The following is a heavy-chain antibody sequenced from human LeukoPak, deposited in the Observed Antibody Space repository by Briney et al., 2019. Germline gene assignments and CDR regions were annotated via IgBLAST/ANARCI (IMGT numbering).Heavy chain of an antibody. D-gene: IGHD3-22*01. CDR2: IYYSRST. V-gene: IGHV4-39*01. CDR3: ARLVDYYDSSGYFDY. CDR1: GGSINSYSYY. Sequence: SETLSLTCTVSGGSINSYSYYWGWIRQPPGRGLEWIGSIYYSRSTYYNPSLKSRVTISVDTSRNQFSLKLNSVTAADTAVYYCARLVDYYDSSGYFDYWGQGTLVTVSS. J-gene: IGHJ4*02.